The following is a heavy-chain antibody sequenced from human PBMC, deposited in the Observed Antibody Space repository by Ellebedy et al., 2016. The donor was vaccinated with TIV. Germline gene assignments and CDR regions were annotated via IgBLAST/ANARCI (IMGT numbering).Heavy chain of an antibody. V-gene: IGHV1-24*01. Sequence: ASVKVSCKVSGSTLTELSMHWVRQAPGKGLEWMGGFDPEDGETIYAQKFQGRVTMTEDTSTATAYMELSSLRSEDTAVYYCATIRRITMVRGVFSNWFDPWGQGTLVTVSS. CDR3: ATIRRITMVRGVFSNWFDP. J-gene: IGHJ5*02. D-gene: IGHD3-10*01. CDR1: GSTLTELS. CDR2: FDPEDGET.